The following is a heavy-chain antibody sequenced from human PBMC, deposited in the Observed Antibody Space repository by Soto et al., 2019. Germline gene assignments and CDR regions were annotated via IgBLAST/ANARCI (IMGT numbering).Heavy chain of an antibody. D-gene: IGHD3-9*01. Sequence: QITLKESGPTLVNPTQTLTRTCSFSGFSLSAFGVAVGWIRQPPGKALEWLALIYWDDDKRYSPSLNSRLTITKDTSKNQVVLTMTNMDPVDTGTYYCAHGDIRDFDSWGQGTLVTVSS. CDR2: IYWDDDK. V-gene: IGHV2-5*02. CDR1: GFSLSAFGVA. J-gene: IGHJ4*02. CDR3: AHGDIRDFDS.